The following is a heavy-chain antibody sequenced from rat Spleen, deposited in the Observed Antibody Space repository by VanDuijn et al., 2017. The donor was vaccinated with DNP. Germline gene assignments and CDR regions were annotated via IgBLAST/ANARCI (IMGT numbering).Heavy chain of an antibody. CDR1: GFTFSDYY. CDR2: ISPSGSRT. Sequence: EVQLVESGGGLVQPGRSLKLSCAASGFTFSDYYMAWVRQAPTKGLEWVAAISPSGSRTYYTDSVKGRFTLSRDDAKSSLYLQMNSLRSEDTATYYCARDLDFGYNYAFDYWGQGVMVTVSS. CDR3: ARDLDFGYNYAFDY. V-gene: IGHV5-20*01. D-gene: IGHD1-4*01. J-gene: IGHJ2*01.